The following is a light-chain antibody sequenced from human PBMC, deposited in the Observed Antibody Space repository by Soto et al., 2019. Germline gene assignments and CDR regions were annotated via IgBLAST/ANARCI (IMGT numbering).Light chain of an antibody. CDR3: CSLTTSHTYV. J-gene: IGLJ1*01. V-gene: IGLV2-18*02. Sequence: QSALTQPPSVSGSPGQSVTISCTGTSTDFVSYNRVSWYQQPPGTAPKLIIYHVTYRPSGVSNRYSGSKSGNSASLTISGLQADDEADYYCCSLTTSHTYVFGSGTKVTVL. CDR1: STDFVSYNR. CDR2: HVT.